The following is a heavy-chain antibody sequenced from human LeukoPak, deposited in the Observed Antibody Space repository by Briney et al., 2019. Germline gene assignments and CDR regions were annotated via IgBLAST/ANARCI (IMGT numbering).Heavy chain of an antibody. J-gene: IGHJ6*03. CDR3: ARREAYGDYVDYYYYYMDV. CDR1: GFTFSSYG. V-gene: IGHV3-23*01. Sequence: GGSLTLSCAASGFTFSSYGMSWVRQAPGKGLEWVSAISGSGGSTYYADSVKGRFTISRDNSKNTLYLQMNSLRAEDTAVYCCARREAYGDYVDYYYYYMDVWGKGTTVTISS. CDR2: ISGSGGST. D-gene: IGHD4-17*01.